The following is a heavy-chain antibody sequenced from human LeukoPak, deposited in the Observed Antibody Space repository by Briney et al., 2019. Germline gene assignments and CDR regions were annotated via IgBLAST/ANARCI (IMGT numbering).Heavy chain of an antibody. D-gene: IGHD3-22*01. V-gene: IGHV3-30*02. Sequence: GGSLRLPCAASGFTFSSYGMHWVRQAPGKGLEWVTFIRYDGSNKYYADSVKGRFTISRDNSKNTLYLQMNDLRSEDTAVYYCARGLYYYDSSGYPGWGQGTLVTVSS. CDR2: IRYDGSNK. J-gene: IGHJ4*02. CDR1: GFTFSSYG. CDR3: ARGLYYYDSSGYPG.